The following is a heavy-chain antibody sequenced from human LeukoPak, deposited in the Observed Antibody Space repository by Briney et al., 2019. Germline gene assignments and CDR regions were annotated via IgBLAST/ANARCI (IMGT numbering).Heavy chain of an antibody. CDR2: INAAGDIT. J-gene: IGHJ6*03. Sequence: GASVKVSCKASGYTFSDYAIHWVRQAPGRRLEWMGWINAAGDITYYSQEFQGRATITRDTFASTAYMEVTSLKSDDTAVYYCAREGGDISGYYYMDVWGKGTTVTVSS. CDR3: AREGGDISGYYYMDV. D-gene: IGHD5-12*01. V-gene: IGHV1-3*01. CDR1: GYTFSDYA.